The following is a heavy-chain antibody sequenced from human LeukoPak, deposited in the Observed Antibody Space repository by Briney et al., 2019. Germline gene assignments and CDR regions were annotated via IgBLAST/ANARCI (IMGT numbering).Heavy chain of an antibody. V-gene: IGHV4-59*12. J-gene: IGHJ4*02. D-gene: IGHD6-13*01. CDR2: IYYSGST. CDR1: GGSISSYY. CDR3: ARVAEAGGFGY. Sequence: SETLSLTCTVSGGSISSYYWSWIRQPPGKGLEWIGYIYYSGSTNYNPSLKSRVTISVDTSKNQFSLKLSSVTAADTAVYYCARVAEAGGFGYWGQGTLVTVSS.